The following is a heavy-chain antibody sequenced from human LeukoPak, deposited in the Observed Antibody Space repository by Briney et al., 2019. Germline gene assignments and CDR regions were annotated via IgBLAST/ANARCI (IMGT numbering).Heavy chain of an antibody. Sequence: AETLSLTCAGYGGSFSGYYWSWIHQPPGKGLEWIGEINHSGSTKYNPSLKSRVTISVDTSKNQFPLKLSSVTAADTAVYYCAREGCSSTSCHAWFDLWGRGTLVTGSS. CDR2: INHSGST. D-gene: IGHD2-2*01. CDR1: GGSFSGYY. CDR3: AREGCSSTSCHAWFDL. V-gene: IGHV4-34*01. J-gene: IGHJ2*01.